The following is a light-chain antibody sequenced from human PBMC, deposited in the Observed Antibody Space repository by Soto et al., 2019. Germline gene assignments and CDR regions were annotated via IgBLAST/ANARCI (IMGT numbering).Light chain of an antibody. Sequence: QSALTQPPSASGSPGQSVTISCTGTSSDVGYYNYVSWYQQHPGKAPKLMIYEVSKRPSGVPDRFSGSKSGNTASLTVSGLQAEDEADYFCSSYAGSNNVVFGGGTKLTVL. V-gene: IGLV2-8*01. CDR3: SSYAGSNNVV. CDR2: EVS. CDR1: SSDVGYYNY. J-gene: IGLJ2*01.